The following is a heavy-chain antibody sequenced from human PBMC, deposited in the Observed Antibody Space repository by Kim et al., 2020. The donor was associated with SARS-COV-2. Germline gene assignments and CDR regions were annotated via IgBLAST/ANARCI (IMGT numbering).Heavy chain of an antibody. J-gene: IGHJ4*02. CDR1: GFSVSSEF. Sequence: GGSLRLSCAASGFSVSSEFMSWVRQAPGKGLEWVSVIYSCGAGGTTYYADSVKGRFIISRNNSKNTLYLQMNSRIAEDTAGYFCARDWFQGFGENSGQGTLVTVSS. V-gene: IGHV3-53*01. CDR3: ARDWFQGFGEN. CDR2: IYSCGAGGTT. D-gene: IGHD3-10*01.